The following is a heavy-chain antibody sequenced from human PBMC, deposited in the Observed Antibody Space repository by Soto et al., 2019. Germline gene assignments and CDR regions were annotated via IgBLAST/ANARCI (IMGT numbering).Heavy chain of an antibody. CDR3: ARRSDIVATMGYYYYYGMDV. V-gene: IGHV4-39*01. CDR2: IYYSGST. D-gene: IGHD5-12*01. Sequence: KQSQTLSLTCTVSGGSISSSSYYWGWIRQPPGKGLEWIGSIYYSGSTYYNPSLKSRVTISVDTSKNQFSLKLSSVTAADTAVYYCARRSDIVATMGYYYYYGMDVWGQGTTVTVSS. CDR1: GGSISSSSYY. J-gene: IGHJ6*02.